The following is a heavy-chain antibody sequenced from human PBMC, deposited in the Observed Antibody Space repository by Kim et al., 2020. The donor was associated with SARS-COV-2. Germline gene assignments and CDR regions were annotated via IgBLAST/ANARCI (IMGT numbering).Heavy chain of an antibody. CDR3: ARLPDDFSSRYDY. J-gene: IGHJ4*02. D-gene: IGHD6-13*01. V-gene: IGHV4-39*01. Sequence: YNPSLKSRVTISVDTSKNQFSLKLSSVTAADTAVYYCARLPDDFSSRYDYWGQGTLVTVSS.